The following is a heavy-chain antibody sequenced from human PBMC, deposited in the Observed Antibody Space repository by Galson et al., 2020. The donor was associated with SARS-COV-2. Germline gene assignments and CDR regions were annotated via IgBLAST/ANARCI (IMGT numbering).Heavy chain of an antibody. Sequence: GESLKISCAASGFTFSSYWMSWVRQAPGKGLEWVANIKQDGSEKYYVDSVKGRFTISRDNAKNSLYLQMNSLRAEDTAVYYCAREGYYYDSSGPYPTEEIAEYFQHWGQGTLVTVSS. J-gene: IGHJ1*01. D-gene: IGHD3-22*01. CDR1: GFTFSSYW. CDR2: IKQDGSEK. V-gene: IGHV3-7*01. CDR3: AREGYYYDSSGPYPTEEIAEYFQH.